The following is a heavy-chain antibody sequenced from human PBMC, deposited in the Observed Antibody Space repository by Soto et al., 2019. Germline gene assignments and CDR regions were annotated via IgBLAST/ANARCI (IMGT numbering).Heavy chain of an antibody. D-gene: IGHD3-10*01. CDR2: INPSGGST. CDR3: ARGEGYSWAAGGMVADY. J-gene: IGHJ4*02. V-gene: IGHV1-46*01. CDR1: GYTFTSQY. Sequence: QVQLVQSGAEVKKPGASVKVSCKASGYTFTSQYMHWVRQAPGQGLEWMGIINPSGGSTRYAQKFQGRGTRTRGASTRTGDMELSSLRAEGTAVYYCARGEGYSWAAGGMVADYWGQGTLVTVSS.